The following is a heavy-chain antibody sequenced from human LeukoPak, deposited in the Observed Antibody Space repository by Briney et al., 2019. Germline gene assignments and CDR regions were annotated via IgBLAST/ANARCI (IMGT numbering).Heavy chain of an antibody. CDR2: IHHSGAT. CDR1: GYSIGSGYY. Sequence: SETLSLTXTVSGYSIGSGYYWGWIRQTPGKGLEWVGSIHHSGATYYNPSLKSRVTISMDSPRDQFSLTLSSATAADTALYFCARHPPRPTWDFDYWGQGTLVIVST. J-gene: IGHJ4*02. V-gene: IGHV4-38-2*02. CDR3: ARHPPRPTWDFDY. D-gene: IGHD1-26*01.